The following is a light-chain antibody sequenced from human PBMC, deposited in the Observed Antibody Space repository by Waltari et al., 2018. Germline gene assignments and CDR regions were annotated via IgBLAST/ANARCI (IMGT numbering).Light chain of an antibody. CDR3: HHYGSSPPIT. Sequence: EIVLTQSPGTLSLSPGERATPPCRASQSVRNSNLGWYQQNPGQAPRLLIYSASTRATGIPDRFSGSGSGMDFTLTISRLEPEDFAVYYCHHYGSSPPITFGGGTKVEIK. CDR1: QSVRNSN. V-gene: IGKV3-20*01. CDR2: SAS. J-gene: IGKJ4*01.